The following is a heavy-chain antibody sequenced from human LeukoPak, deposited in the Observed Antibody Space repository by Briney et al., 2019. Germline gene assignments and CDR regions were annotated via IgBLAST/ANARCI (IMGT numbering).Heavy chain of an antibody. J-gene: IGHJ5*02. Sequence: GPSVKVSCKASRGTFSSYAISRVRQAPGHGLKWMGGIIPIFGTANYAQKFQGRVTITADESTSTAYMELSSLRSEDTAVYYCARERLYCSSTSCPRWFDPWGQGTLVTVSS. D-gene: IGHD2-2*01. V-gene: IGHV1-69*01. CDR2: IIPIFGTA. CDR1: RGTFSSYA. CDR3: ARERLYCSSTSCPRWFDP.